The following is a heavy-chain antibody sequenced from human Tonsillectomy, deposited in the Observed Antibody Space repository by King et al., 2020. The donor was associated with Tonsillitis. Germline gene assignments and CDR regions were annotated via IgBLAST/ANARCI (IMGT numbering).Heavy chain of an antibody. J-gene: IGHJ3*02. V-gene: IGHV4-39*01. D-gene: IGHD2-2*01. CDR2: IYYSGST. CDR1: GGSISSSSYY. CDR3: ARLLVQPAPNPPKGGWNGFDI. Sequence: QLQESGPGLVKPSETLSLTCTVSGGSISSSSYYWVWIRQPPGKGLEWIGCIYYSGSTYYNPSLKSRVTISVDTSKNQFSLKLSSVTAADTAVFYCARLLVQPAPNPPKGGWNGFDIWGQGTMVTVSS.